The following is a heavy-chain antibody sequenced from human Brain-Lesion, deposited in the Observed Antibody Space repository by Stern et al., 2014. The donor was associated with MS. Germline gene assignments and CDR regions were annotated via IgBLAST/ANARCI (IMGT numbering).Heavy chain of an antibody. J-gene: IGHJ3*02. D-gene: IGHD2-2*01. CDR2: IYYSGTT. V-gene: IGHV4-30-4*01. CDR3: AGAIGKYELLEAFDM. CDR1: GASIGGGDYY. Sequence: QLVQSGPGLVKPSQTLPLTCTVSGASIGGGDYYWGWSRPPPGEGLGGGGGIYYSGTTYYKASLKSRVTISLDTSKNQLSLNLSSVTAADTAVYYCAGAIGKYELLEAFDMWGQGTKVTVSS.